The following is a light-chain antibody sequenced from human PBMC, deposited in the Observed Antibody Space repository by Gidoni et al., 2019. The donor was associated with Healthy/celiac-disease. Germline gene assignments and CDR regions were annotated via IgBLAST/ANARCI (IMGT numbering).Light chain of an antibody. CDR3: QQRSNWPPSVT. CDR2: DAS. Sequence: EIVLTQSPATLSLSPGERATPSCRASQSVSSYLAWYQQKPGQAPRLLLYDASNRATGIPARFSGSGSGTEFALTISSLGPEDFAVDFCQQRSNWPPSVTFGAGTKVDIK. J-gene: IGKJ3*01. CDR1: QSVSSY. V-gene: IGKV3-11*01.